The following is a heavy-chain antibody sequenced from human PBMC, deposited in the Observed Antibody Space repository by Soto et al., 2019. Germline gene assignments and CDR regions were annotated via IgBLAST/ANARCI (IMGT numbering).Heavy chain of an antibody. CDR2: TYPGNSDT. Sequence: PGESLKFSCKGSGYSFTSYWFAWVRHMPEKGLEWMGITYPGNSDTRYIPSFQGQVTISADKSINTAYLQWSSLKASDTAMYYCARRDTAMTHYYYGMDVWGQGTTVTVSS. J-gene: IGHJ6*02. D-gene: IGHD5-18*01. CDR1: GYSFTSYW. V-gene: IGHV5-51*01. CDR3: ARRDTAMTHYYYGMDV.